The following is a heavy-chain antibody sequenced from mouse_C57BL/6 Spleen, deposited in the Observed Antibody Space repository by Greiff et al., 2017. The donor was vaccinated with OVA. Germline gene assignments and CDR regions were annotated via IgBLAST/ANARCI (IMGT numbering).Heavy chain of an antibody. CDR1: GYTFTDYN. Sequence: VQLKQSGPELVKPGASVKMSCKASGYTFTDYNMHWVKQSHGKSLEWIGYINPNNGGTSYNQKFKGKATLTVYKSSSTAYMELRSLTSEDSSVYYCAREARFAYWGQGTLVTVSA. J-gene: IGHJ3*01. CDR2: INPNNGGT. CDR3: AREARFAY. V-gene: IGHV1-22*01.